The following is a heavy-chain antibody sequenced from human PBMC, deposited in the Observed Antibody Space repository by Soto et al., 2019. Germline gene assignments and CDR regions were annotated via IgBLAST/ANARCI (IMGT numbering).Heavy chain of an antibody. CDR1: GFTFSSYW. V-gene: IGHV3-74*01. J-gene: IGHJ4*02. CDR2: INSDGSST. CDR3: ASIGYYYDSSGSYYFDY. D-gene: IGHD3-22*01. Sequence: GGSLRLSCAASGFTFSSYWMHWVRQAPGKGLVWVSRINSDGSSTSYADSVMGRFTISRDNAKNTLYLQMNSLRAEDMAVYYCASIGYYYDSSGSYYFDYWGQGTLVTVSS.